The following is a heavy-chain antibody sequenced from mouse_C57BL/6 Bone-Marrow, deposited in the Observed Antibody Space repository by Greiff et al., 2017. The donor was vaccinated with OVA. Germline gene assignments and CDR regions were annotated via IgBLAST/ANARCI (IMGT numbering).Heavy chain of an antibody. CDR3: ARHSNSYWYFDV. CDR1: GYTFTDYY. V-gene: IGHV1-26*01. J-gene: IGHJ1*03. Sequence: VQLQQSGPELVKPGASVKISCKASGYTFTDYYMNWVKQSHGKSLEWIGDINPNNGGTSYNQKFKGKATLTVDKSSSTAYMELRSLTSEDSAVYYCARHSNSYWYFDVWGTGTTVTVSS. CDR2: INPNNGGT. D-gene: IGHD2-5*01.